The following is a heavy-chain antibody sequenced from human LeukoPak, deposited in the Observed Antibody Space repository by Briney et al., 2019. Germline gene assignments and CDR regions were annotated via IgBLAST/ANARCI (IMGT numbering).Heavy chain of an antibody. J-gene: IGHJ4*02. Sequence: GGSPRLSCAASGFTFSSYSMNWVRQAPGKGLEWVSSISSSSSYIYYADSVKGRFTISRDNAKNSLYLQMNSLRAEDTAVYYCAREEGFGELPHYFDYWGQGTLVTVSS. V-gene: IGHV3-21*01. CDR2: ISSSSSYI. CDR1: GFTFSSYS. CDR3: AREEGFGELPHYFDY. D-gene: IGHD3-10*01.